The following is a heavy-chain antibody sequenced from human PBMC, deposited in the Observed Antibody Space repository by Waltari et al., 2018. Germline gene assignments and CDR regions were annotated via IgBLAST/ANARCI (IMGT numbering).Heavy chain of an antibody. D-gene: IGHD4-17*01. CDR1: GFTFNTYS. V-gene: IGHV3-21*01. Sequence: EVQLVESGGGLVKPGGSLRLSCAASGFTFNTYSMHWVRQTPGKGLEWVSSISRSRNFIYYADSVKGRFTISRDDAKNSLYLQMNSLRADDTAVYYCTRGSRAMTTATKFDCWGQGTLVTVSS. J-gene: IGHJ4*02. CDR2: ISRSRNFI. CDR3: TRGSRAMTTATKFDC.